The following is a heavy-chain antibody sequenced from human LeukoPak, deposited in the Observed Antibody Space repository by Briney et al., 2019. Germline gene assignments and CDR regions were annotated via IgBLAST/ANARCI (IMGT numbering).Heavy chain of an antibody. V-gene: IGHV3-74*03. J-gene: IGHJ4*02. CDR2: INNDGSNT. Sequence: GGSLRLSCAASGFTFNSYWMHWVRQAPGEGLVWVSRINNDGSNTVYADSVKGRFTISRDNAENTLYLEMNSLRAEDTAVYYCVRGLLGPDYWGQGTLVIVSS. CDR3: VRGLLGPDY. CDR1: GFTFNSYW. D-gene: IGHD7-27*01.